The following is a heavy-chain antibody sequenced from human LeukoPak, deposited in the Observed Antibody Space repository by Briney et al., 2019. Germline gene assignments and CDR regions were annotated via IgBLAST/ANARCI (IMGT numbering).Heavy chain of an antibody. CDR2: MYSSGST. V-gene: IGHV4-39*07. Sequence: PSETLSLTCTVSGGSISSSSYYWGWIRQPPGKGLEWIGSMYSSGSTYYNPSLKSRVTISVDTSKNQFSLRLSSVTAADTAVYYCARSGSGYLRYYFDYWGQGTLVTVSS. CDR3: ARSGSGYLRYYFDY. D-gene: IGHD5-12*01. J-gene: IGHJ4*02. CDR1: GGSISSSSYY.